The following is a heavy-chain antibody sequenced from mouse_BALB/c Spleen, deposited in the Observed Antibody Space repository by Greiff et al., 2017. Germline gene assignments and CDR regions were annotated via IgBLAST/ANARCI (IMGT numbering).Heavy chain of an antibody. J-gene: IGHJ4*01. CDR2: IWAGGST. CDR1: GFSLTSYG. D-gene: IGHD1-1*02. V-gene: IGHV2-9*02. CDR3: ARDPNYGDAMDY. Sequence: VKVEESGPGLVAPSQSLSITCTVSGFSLTSYGVHWVRQPPGKGLEWLGVIWAGGSTNYNSALMSRLSISKDNSKSQVFLKMNSLQTDDTAMYYCARDPNYGDAMDYWGQGTSVTVSS.